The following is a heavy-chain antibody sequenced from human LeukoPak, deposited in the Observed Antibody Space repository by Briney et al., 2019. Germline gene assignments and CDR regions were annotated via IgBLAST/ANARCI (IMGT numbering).Heavy chain of an antibody. CDR2: MNPKSGNT. J-gene: IGHJ4*02. Sequence: ASVKVSCKASVYTFTSYDINWVRQATGQGLEWMGWMNPKSGNTGYAQKFQGRVTMTRNTSISTAYMELRSLRSEDTAVYYCARGITHKRRGHDYWGQGTLVTVSS. CDR3: ARGITHKRRGHDY. CDR1: VYTFTSYD. V-gene: IGHV1-8*01. D-gene: IGHD3-10*01.